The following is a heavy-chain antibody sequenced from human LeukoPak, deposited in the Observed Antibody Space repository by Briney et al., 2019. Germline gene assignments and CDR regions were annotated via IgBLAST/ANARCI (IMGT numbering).Heavy chain of an antibody. CDR3: ASDRSGYFAFDI. D-gene: IGHD3-22*01. V-gene: IGHV3-11*01. CDR2: VSSSGSTI. Sequence: GGSLRLSCAASGFTFSDYYMSWIRQAPGKGLEWVSYVSSSGSTIYYADSVKGRFTISRDNAKNSLYLQMNSLRAEDTAVYYCASDRSGYFAFDIWGQGTMVTVSS. CDR1: GFTFSDYY. J-gene: IGHJ3*02.